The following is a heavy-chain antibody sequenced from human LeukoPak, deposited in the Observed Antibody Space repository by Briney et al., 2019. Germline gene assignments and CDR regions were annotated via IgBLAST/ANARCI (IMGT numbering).Heavy chain of an antibody. V-gene: IGHV4-39*01. CDR2: IYYSGNT. Sequence: ETLSLTCTVSSGSINTNSYYWARIRQPPGKGLEWIGSIYYSGNTYYNLSLKSRVIISVDTSENQFSLKLSSVTAADTAVYYCARHIRFGELLGPTYGLDVWGQGTTVTVSS. CDR1: SGSINTNSYY. J-gene: IGHJ6*02. CDR3: ARHIRFGELLGPTYGLDV. D-gene: IGHD3-10*01.